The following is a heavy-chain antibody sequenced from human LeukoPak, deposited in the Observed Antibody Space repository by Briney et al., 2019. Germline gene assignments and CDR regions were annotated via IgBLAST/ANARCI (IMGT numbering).Heavy chain of an antibody. CDR2: IWYDGSNK. J-gene: IGHJ6*02. CDR3: AKDWRSYGYGYYGMDV. V-gene: IGHV3-30*02. CDR1: GFTFSNYG. D-gene: IGHD5-18*01. Sequence: PGGSLRLSCAASGFTFSNYGMHWVRQAPGKGLEWVAVIWYDGSNKYYADSVKGRFTISRDNSKNTLYLQMNSLRAEDTAVYYCAKDWRSYGYGYYGMDVWGQGTTVTVSS.